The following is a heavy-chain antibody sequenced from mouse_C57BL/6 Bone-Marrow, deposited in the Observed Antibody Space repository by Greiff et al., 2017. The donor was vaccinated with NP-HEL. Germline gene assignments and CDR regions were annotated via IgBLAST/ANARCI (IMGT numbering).Heavy chain of an antibody. Sequence: EVMLVESGGGLVQSGRSLRLSCATSGFTFSDFYMEWVRQAPGKGLEWIAASRNKANDYTTEYSASVKGRFIVSRDTSQSILYLQMNALRAGDTAIYYCARDAGPWAMGDWGQGTSVTVSS. CDR1: GFTFSDFY. V-gene: IGHV7-1*01. J-gene: IGHJ4*01. CDR2: SRNKANDYTT. CDR3: ARDAGPWAMGD.